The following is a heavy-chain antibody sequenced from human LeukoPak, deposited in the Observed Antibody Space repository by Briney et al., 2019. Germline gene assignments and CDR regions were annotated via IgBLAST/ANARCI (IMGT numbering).Heavy chain of an antibody. V-gene: IGHV4-61*01. CDR1: GCSVSSGIYY. Sequence: ASETLSLTCAVSGCSVSSGIYYWSWLRPPPGKALEWIGYISYSGTTNYDPSLNRLVTTSVDPSKNQSSRKLTSVTAADTAVYYCARMRHGDYFDYWGQGTLVTVSS. D-gene: IGHD4-17*01. CDR2: ISYSGTT. J-gene: IGHJ4*02. CDR3: ARMRHGDYFDY.